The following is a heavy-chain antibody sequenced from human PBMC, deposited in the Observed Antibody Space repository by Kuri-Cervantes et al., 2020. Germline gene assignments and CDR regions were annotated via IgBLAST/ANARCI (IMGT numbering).Heavy chain of an antibody. J-gene: IGHJ5*02. Sequence: KVSCKGSGYSFTSYWIGWVRQMPGKGLKWMGIIYPGDSDTRYSPSFQGQVTISADKSISTAYLQWSSLKASDTAMYYCARERSLTGWFDPWGQGTLVTVSS. CDR2: IYPGDSDT. CDR1: GYSFTSYW. CDR3: ARERSLTGWFDP. V-gene: IGHV5-51*01. D-gene: IGHD3-16*01.